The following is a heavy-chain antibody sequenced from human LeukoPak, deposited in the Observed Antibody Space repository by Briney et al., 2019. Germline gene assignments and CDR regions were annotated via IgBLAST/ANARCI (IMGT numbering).Heavy chain of an antibody. D-gene: IGHD3-3*01. CDR2: ISYDGSNK. J-gene: IGHJ4*02. CDR1: GFTFSSYG. V-gene: IGHV3-30*18. CDR3: AKEGQYYDFWSGYYDRLNLDY. Sequence: PGGSLRLSCAASGFTFSSYGMHWVRQAPGKGLEWVAVISYDGSNKYYADSVKGRFTISRDNSKNTLYLQMNSLRAEDTAVYYCAKEGQYYDFWSGYYDRLNLDYWGQGTLVTVSS.